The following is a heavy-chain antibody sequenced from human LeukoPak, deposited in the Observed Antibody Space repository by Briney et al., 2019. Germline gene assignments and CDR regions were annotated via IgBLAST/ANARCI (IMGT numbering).Heavy chain of an antibody. CDR1: GFTFSNYS. CDR3: ARGFDI. Sequence: GESLRLSCAASGFTFSNYSINWVRQAPGKGLEWVSYISSSSSSYIYYADSVKGRFTISRDNAKNSLFLQMNSLRAEDTAVYYCARGFDIWGQGTMVTVSS. V-gene: IGHV3-21*01. CDR2: ISSSSSSYI. J-gene: IGHJ3*02.